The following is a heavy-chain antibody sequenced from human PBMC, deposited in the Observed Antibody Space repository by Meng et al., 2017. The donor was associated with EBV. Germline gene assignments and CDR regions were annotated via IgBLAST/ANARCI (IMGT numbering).Heavy chain of an antibody. Sequence: HITFKESGPTLVKPTQTLTLTRTFSGFSLSTRGVGVGWIRQPPGKALEWLALIYWDDDKRYSPSLKSRLTITKDTSKNQVVLTMTNMDPVDAATYYCAHIIAARPFDYWGQGTLVTVSS. CDR1: GFSLSTRGVG. CDR2: IYWDDDK. CDR3: AHIIAARPFDY. D-gene: IGHD6-6*01. V-gene: IGHV2-5*02. J-gene: IGHJ4*02.